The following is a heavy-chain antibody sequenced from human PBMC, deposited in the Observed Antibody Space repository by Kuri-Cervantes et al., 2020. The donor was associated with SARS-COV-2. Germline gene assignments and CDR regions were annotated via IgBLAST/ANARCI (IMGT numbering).Heavy chain of an antibody. J-gene: IGHJ3*02. D-gene: IGHD3-22*01. CDR3: ARSTPFRRLVVISQGGAFDI. CDR2: ISTYSGDT. CDR1: GYPFTNFG. V-gene: IGHV1-18*01. Sequence: GGSLRLSCKASGYPFTNFGISWVRQAPGRGLEWMGWISTYSGDTIYPQKIQGRVTVTTDTSTSTAYMDLRGLRSDDTAVYYCARSTPFRRLVVISQGGAFDIWGQGTMVTVSS.